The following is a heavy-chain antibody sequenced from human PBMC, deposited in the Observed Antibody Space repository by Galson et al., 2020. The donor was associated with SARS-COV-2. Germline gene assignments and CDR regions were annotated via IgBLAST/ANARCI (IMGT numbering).Heavy chain of an antibody. J-gene: IGHJ4*02. CDR3: ARQWCSSTSCYADY. D-gene: IGHD2-2*01. CDR2: INTNTGNP. Sequence: GESLKISCKASGYTFTSYAMNWVRQAPGQGLEWMGWINTNTGNPTYAQGFTGRFVFSLDTSVSTAYLQISSLKAEDTAVYYCARQWCSSTSCYADYWGQGTLVTVSS. V-gene: IGHV7-4-1*02. CDR1: GYTFTSYA.